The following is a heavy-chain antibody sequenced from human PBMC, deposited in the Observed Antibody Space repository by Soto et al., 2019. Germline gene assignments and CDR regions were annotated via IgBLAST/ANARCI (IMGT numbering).Heavy chain of an antibody. J-gene: IGHJ5*02. CDR1: GDRVSSNSAA. D-gene: IGHD3-9*01. CDR2: TYYRSKWYN. V-gene: IGHV6-1*01. Sequence: SQTLSLTCAISGDRVSSNSAAWNWIRQSPSRGLEWLGRTYYRSKWYNDYAVSVKSRITINPDTSKNQFSLQLNSVTPEDTAVYYCAREPPYYDILTGSSNWFDPWGQGTLVTVSS. CDR3: AREPPYYDILTGSSNWFDP.